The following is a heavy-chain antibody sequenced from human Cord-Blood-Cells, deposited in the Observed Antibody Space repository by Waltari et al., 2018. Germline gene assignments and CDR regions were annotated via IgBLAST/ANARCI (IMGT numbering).Heavy chain of an antibody. CDR1: GGSISSYY. Sequence: QVQLQESGPGLVKPSETLSLTCTVSGGSISSYYWSWIRQPAGKGLEWIGRIYTSGSTNYNPSLKSRVTMSVDTSKNQFSLKLSSVTAADTAVYYCARATPYYDILTGYFPGDAFDIWGQGTMVTVSS. CDR2: IYTSGST. V-gene: IGHV4-4*07. CDR3: ARATPYYDILTGYFPGDAFDI. D-gene: IGHD3-9*01. J-gene: IGHJ3*02.